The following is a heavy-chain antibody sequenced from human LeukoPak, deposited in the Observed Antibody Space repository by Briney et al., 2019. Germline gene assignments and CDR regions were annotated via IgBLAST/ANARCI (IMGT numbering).Heavy chain of an antibody. J-gene: IGHJ5*02. CDR3: ARTYGSGGYQRFDP. CDR2: IYYSGST. Sequence: PSETLSLTCTVSGGSISDYYWSWIRQPPGKGLQWIGYIYYSGSTNYNPSLKSRVTMSVDTSKNQFSLRLSSVTAADTAVHYCARTYGSGGYQRFDPWGQGTLVTVSS. CDR1: GGSISDYY. V-gene: IGHV4-59*01. D-gene: IGHD3-10*01.